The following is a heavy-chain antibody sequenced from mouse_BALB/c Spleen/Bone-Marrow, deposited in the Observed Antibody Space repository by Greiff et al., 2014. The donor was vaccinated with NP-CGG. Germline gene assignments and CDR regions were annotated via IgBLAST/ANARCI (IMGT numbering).Heavy chain of an antibody. J-gene: IGHJ2*01. CDR2: IDPASDYT. CDR3: APLTGTFDY. Sequence: VQLQQPGAELVKPGASVKLSCTASGFNIKDTYMHWVKQRPEQGLEWIGRIDPASDYTQFDSKFQGKATITADTSSNTAYLQLSSLTSEDTAVYYCAPLTGTFDYGGQGTTLTVSS. V-gene: IGHV14-3*02. CDR1: GFNIKDTY. D-gene: IGHD4-1*01.